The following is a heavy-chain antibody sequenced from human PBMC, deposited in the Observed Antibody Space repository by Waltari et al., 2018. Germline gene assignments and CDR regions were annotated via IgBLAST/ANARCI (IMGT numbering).Heavy chain of an antibody. CDR2: SNPNSGGT. V-gene: IGHV1-2*02. CDR3: ARHPTVVTQLDGMDV. D-gene: IGHD4-17*01. CDR1: GYTFTGYY. Sequence: QVQLVQSGAEVKKPGASVQVSCKASGYTFTGYYMHWLRQAPGQGLEWMGWSNPNSGGTNDAQKFQGRVTMTRDTSISTAYMGLSRLRSDDTAVYYCARHPTVVTQLDGMDVWGQETTVTVSS. J-gene: IGHJ6*02.